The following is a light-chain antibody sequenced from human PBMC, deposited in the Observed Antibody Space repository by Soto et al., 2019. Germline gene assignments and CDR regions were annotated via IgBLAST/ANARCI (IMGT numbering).Light chain of an antibody. Sequence: IVLTQSPGTLSLSPGERATLSCRASQSVSSSYLAWYQQKPGQAPRLLIYGAASRATDIPDRLSGSGSGTDFTLTISRLEPEDFAVYYCQQYGSSPPYTFGQGTKLEI. V-gene: IGKV3-20*01. J-gene: IGKJ2*01. CDR2: GAA. CDR3: QQYGSSPPYT. CDR1: QSVSSSY.